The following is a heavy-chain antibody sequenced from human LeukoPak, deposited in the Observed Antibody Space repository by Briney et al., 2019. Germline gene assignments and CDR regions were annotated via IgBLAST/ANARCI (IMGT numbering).Heavy chain of an antibody. Sequence: ASVKVSCKASGYTFTSYGISWVRQAPGQGLEWMGWISANNGDTNYAQNLQARVTMTTDTSSNTAYMELRSLISDDTAVYYCARDHYRGNDLGNFDYWGQGTLVTVFS. CDR2: ISANNGDT. CDR1: GYTFTSYG. D-gene: IGHD4/OR15-4a*01. V-gene: IGHV1-18*01. CDR3: ARDHYRGNDLGNFDY. J-gene: IGHJ4*02.